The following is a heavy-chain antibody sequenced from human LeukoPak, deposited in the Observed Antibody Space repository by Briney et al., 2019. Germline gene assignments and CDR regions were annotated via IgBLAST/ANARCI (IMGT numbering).Heavy chain of an antibody. V-gene: IGHV1-69*13. D-gene: IGHD6-13*01. J-gene: IGHJ4*02. CDR2: IIPIFGTA. CDR3: ARDQIPGRQLRGYYFDY. CDR1: GGTFSSYA. Sequence: SVKVSCKASGGTFSSYAISWVRQAPGQGLEWMGGIIPIFGTANYAQKFQGRVTITADESTSTAYMELSSLRSEDTAVYYCARDQIPGRQLRGYYFDYWGQGTLVTVSS.